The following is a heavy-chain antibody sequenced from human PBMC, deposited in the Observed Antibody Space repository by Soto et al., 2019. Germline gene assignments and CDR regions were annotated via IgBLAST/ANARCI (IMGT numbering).Heavy chain of an antibody. D-gene: IGHD2-2*02. CDR2: ISCDGSNK. CDR3: ATRHCSSTSCYNIFDY. Sequence: QPGGSLRLSCAASGFTFSSYGMHWVRQAPGKGLEWVAVISCDGSNKYYADSVKGRFTISRDNSKNTLYLQMNSLRAEDTAVYYCATRHCSSTSCYNIFDYWGQGTLVTVSS. CDR1: GFTFSSYG. J-gene: IGHJ4*02. V-gene: IGHV3-30*03.